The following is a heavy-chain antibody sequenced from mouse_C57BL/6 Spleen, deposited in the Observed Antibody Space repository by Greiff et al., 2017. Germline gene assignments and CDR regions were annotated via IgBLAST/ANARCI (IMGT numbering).Heavy chain of an antibody. CDR2: IYPGNSDT. D-gene: IGHD2-1*01. Sequence: VQLKESGTVLARPGASVKMSCKTSGYTFTSYWMHWVKQRPGQGLEWIGAIYPGNSDTSYNQKFKGKAKLTAVTSASTAYMELSSLTNEDSAVYYCTTIYYGNPYYFDYWGQGTTLTVSS. V-gene: IGHV1-5*01. CDR3: TTIYYGNPYYFDY. J-gene: IGHJ2*01. CDR1: GYTFTSYW.